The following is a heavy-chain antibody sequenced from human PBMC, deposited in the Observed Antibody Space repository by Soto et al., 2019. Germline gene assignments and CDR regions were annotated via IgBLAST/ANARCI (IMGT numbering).Heavy chain of an antibody. V-gene: IGHV1-2*04. CDR1: GYTFTGYY. D-gene: IGHD3-22*01. Sequence: ASVKVSCKASGYTFTGYYMHWVRQAPGQGLEWMGWINPNSGNTKYAQKFQGWVTITRDTSASTAYMELSSLRSEDTAVYYCVHSSGYYSFDYWGQGTLVTVSS. J-gene: IGHJ4*02. CDR3: VHSSGYYSFDY. CDR2: INPNSGNT.